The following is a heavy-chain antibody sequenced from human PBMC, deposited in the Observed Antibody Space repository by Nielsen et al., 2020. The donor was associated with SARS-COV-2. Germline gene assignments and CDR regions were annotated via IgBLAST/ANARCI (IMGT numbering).Heavy chain of an antibody. J-gene: IGHJ4*02. CDR2: ISSSSSTM. CDR3: ARGWSSFDY. D-gene: IGHD6-13*01. CDR1: GFDFKHFV. V-gene: IGHV3-48*02. Sequence: GESLKISCAASGFDFKHFVMNWVRQAPGKGLEWISHISSSSSTMYYADSVKGRFTISRDNAKKSLYLQMNSLRDEDTAVYYCARGWSSFDYWGQGTQVTVSS.